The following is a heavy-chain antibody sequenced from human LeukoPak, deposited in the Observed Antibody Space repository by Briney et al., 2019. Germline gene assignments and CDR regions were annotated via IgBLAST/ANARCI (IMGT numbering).Heavy chain of an antibody. CDR2: ISSSSSTI. Sequence: GGSLRLSCAVSGFTFSSYSMNWVRQAPGKGLEWVSYISSSSSTIYYADSVKGRFTISRDNAKNSLYLQMSSLRAEDTAVYYCARDIVVVVAATKGPLWFDPWGQGTLVTVSS. J-gene: IGHJ5*02. V-gene: IGHV3-48*01. CDR1: GFTFSSYS. CDR3: ARDIVVVVAATKGPLWFDP. D-gene: IGHD2-15*01.